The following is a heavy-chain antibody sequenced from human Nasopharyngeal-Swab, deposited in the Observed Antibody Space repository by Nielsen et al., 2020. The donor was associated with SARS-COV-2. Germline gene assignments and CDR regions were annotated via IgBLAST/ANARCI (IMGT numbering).Heavy chain of an antibody. CDR3: ARDYPGIGWFDP. J-gene: IGHJ5*02. Sequence: GGSLRLSCAASGFTFSSYSMNWVRQAPGKGLEWVSYFSSSSSTIYYTDSVKGRFTISRDNAKNSLYLQMNTLRAEDTAVYYGARDYPGIGWFDPWGQGTLVTVSS. CDR2: FSSSSSTI. D-gene: IGHD3-10*01. V-gene: IGHV3-48*01. CDR1: GFTFSSYS.